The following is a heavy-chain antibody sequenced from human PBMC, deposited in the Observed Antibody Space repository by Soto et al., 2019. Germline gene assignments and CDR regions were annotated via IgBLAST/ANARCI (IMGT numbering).Heavy chain of an antibody. V-gene: IGHV1-2*02. Sequence: QVQLLQSGAEVKKPGASVKVSCKASGYTFTAFSIHWLRQAPGQGLEWLGWINPTNGYSKFAQKFQGRVTLTRDTSITTAYMELNGLRSDDAAVYFCARGSYTTITSLYWGQGTLVTVSS. CDR3: ARGSYTTITSLY. J-gene: IGHJ4*02. CDR2: INPTNGYS. CDR1: GYTFTAFS. D-gene: IGHD4-4*01.